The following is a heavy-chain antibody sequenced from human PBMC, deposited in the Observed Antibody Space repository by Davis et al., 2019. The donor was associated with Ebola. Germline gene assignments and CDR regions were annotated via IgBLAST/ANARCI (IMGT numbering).Heavy chain of an antibody. J-gene: IGHJ4*02. CDR3: ARGSPPGYYDFWSGYYNRGTEGYFDY. Sequence: AASVKVSCKASGYTFTSYDINWVRQATGQGLEWMGWMNPNSGNTGYAQKFQGRVTMTRNTSISTAYMELSSLRSEDTAVYYCARGSPPGYYDFWSGYYNRGTEGYFDYWGQGTLVTVSS. V-gene: IGHV1-8*01. CDR2: MNPNSGNT. D-gene: IGHD3-3*01. CDR1: GYTFTSYD.